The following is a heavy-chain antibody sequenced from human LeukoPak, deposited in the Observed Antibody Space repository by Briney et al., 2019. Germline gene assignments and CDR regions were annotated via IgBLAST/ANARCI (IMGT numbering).Heavy chain of an antibody. J-gene: IGHJ4*02. V-gene: IGHV1-18*01. CDR3: AREVAAAGTVDY. D-gene: IGHD6-13*01. CDR2: ISAYNGNT. Sequence: ASVKVSCKACGYTFTSYGISWVRQAPGQGLEWMGWISAYNGNTNYAQKLQGRVTMTTDTSTSTAYMELRSLRSDDTAVYYCAREVAAAGTVDYWGQGTLVTVSS. CDR1: GYTFTSYG.